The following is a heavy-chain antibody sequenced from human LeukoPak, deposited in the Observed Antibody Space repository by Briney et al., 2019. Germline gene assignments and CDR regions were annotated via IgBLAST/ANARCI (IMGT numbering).Heavy chain of an antibody. Sequence: GGSLRLSCAASGFTFSSYGMSWVRQAPGKGLEWVSAISGSGGSTFYADSVKGRFTISRDNSKNTLYLQMNSLRAEDTAVYYCAKIPPLASRVVVIFFDYWGQGTLVTVSS. CDR3: AKIPPLASRVVVIFFDY. CDR2: ISGSGGST. D-gene: IGHD3-22*01. V-gene: IGHV3-23*01. CDR1: GFTFSSYG. J-gene: IGHJ4*02.